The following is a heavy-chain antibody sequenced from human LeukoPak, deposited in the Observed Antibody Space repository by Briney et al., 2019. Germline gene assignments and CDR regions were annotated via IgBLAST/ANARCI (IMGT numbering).Heavy chain of an antibody. CDR3: ASMQWFGESFGAFDI. D-gene: IGHD3-10*01. CDR1: GGSISSGSYY. V-gene: IGHV4-61*02. Sequence: PSQTLSLTCTVSGGSISSGSYYWSWIRQPAGKGLEWIGRIYTSGSTNYNPSLKSRVTMSVDTSKNQFSLKLSSVTAADTAVYYCASMQWFGESFGAFDIWGQGTMVTVSS. CDR2: IYTSGST. J-gene: IGHJ3*02.